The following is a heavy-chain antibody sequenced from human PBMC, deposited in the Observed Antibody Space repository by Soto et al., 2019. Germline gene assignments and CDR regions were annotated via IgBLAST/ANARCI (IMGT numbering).Heavy chain of an antibody. Sequence: GASVKVSCKASGYTFTNYYMHWVRQAPGQGLEWMGWINPKSGGTNYAQKFQGWVTMTRDTSIRTAYMELSRLKSDDTAVYYCATTLAYDFWSGYLFDFWGQGTMVTVSS. CDR3: ATTLAYDFWSGYLFDF. J-gene: IGHJ4*02. V-gene: IGHV1-2*04. CDR2: INPKSGGT. D-gene: IGHD3-3*01. CDR1: GYTFTNYY.